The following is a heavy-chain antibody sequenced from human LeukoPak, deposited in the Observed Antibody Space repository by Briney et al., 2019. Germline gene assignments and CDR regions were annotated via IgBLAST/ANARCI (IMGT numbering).Heavy chain of an antibody. V-gene: IGHV5-51*01. CDR2: IYPGDSDT. J-gene: IGHJ4*02. CDR1: GYSFTSYW. CDR3: ARLPGIAVAGTGYDY. Sequence: HGESLKISCKGSGYSFTSYWIGWVRQMPGKGLEWMGIIYPGDSDTTYSPSFQGQVTISADKSISTAYLQWSSLKASDTAMYYCARLPGIAVAGTGYDYWGQGTLVTVSS. D-gene: IGHD6-19*01.